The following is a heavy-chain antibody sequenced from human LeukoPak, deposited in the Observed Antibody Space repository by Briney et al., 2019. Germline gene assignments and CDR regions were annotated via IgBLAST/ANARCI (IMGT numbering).Heavy chain of an antibody. CDR2: IYHSGST. CDR1: GASITSSHW. V-gene: IGHV4-4*02. Sequence: SETLSLTCAVSGASITSSHWWSWVRQPPGKGLEWIGEIYHSGSTNYNPSLKSRVTISVDKSKNQFSLKLSSVTAADTAVYYCARRRYSNPTYFDYWGQGTLVTVSS. J-gene: IGHJ4*02. CDR3: ARRRYSNPTYFDY. D-gene: IGHD4-11*01.